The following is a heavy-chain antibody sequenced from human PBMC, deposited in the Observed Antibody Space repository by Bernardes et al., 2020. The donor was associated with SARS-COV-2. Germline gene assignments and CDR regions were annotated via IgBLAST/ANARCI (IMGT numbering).Heavy chain of an antibody. CDR3: AKLGLAPGSTIGGEWLRFDY. J-gene: IGHJ4*02. CDR1: GFTLISST. D-gene: IGHD3-3*01. CDR2: ITGSGGNT. Sequence: GGSLRLSCAASGFTLISSTMSWVRQAPGRGLEWVSSITGSGGNTYSADSVKGRFTISRDISKNTLYLQMGSLRPEDTAVYYCAKLGLAPGSTIGGEWLRFDYWGQGAQVTVSS. V-gene: IGHV3-23*01.